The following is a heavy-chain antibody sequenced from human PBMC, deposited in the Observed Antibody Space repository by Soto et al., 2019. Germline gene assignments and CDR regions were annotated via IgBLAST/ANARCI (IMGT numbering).Heavy chain of an antibody. CDR3: ARSWSYYYDSSGYSPGVGMDV. CDR1: GFSVSSDY. CDR2: IYSGGST. Sequence: HGCSLKIGCAACGFSVSSDYMSWVRQAPGKGLEWVSVIYSGGSTYYADSVKGRFTISRDNSKNTLYLQMNSLRAEDTAVYYCARSWSYYYDSSGYSPGVGMDVWGQGTTVTVSS. D-gene: IGHD3-22*01. J-gene: IGHJ6*02. V-gene: IGHV3-53*01.